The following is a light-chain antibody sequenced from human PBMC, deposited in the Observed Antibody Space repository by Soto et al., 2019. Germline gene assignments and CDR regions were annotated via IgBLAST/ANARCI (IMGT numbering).Light chain of an antibody. CDR2: GAS. Sequence: EIVMTQSPATLSVSPGERATLSCRASQSVSSKLGWYQQKPGQAPRLLIYGASTRATGIPARFSGGGSGTEFTLTISSLQSEDFAVYYCQQYNNWPFTFGPGTKVDIK. CDR3: QQYNNWPFT. J-gene: IGKJ3*01. V-gene: IGKV3-15*01. CDR1: QSVSSK.